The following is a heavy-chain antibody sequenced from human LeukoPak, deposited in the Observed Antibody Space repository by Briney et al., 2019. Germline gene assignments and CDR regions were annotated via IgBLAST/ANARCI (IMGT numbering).Heavy chain of an antibody. CDR2: IYYSGST. J-gene: IGHJ4*02. CDR1: GGSVSSYY. CDR3: ARHAYSFPHYFDY. Sequence: SETLSLTCTVSGGSVSSYYWTWLRQPPGKGLEWIAFIYYSGSTHYNPSLKSRVTISVDTPKNQFSLKLRSVTAADMAVYYCARHAYSFPHYFDYWGQGALVTVSS. D-gene: IGHD3-16*01. V-gene: IGHV4-59*08.